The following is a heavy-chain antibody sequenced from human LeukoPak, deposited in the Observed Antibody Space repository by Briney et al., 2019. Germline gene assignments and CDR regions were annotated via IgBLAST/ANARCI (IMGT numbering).Heavy chain of an antibody. CDR2: IYYSGST. Sequence: SETLSLTCTVSGGSISSSSYYWGWIRQPPGKGLEWIGSIYYSGSTYCNPSLKSRVTISVDTSKNQFSLKLSSVTAADTAVYYCARQDDILTGYYSTNWFDPWGQGTLVTVSS. J-gene: IGHJ5*02. CDR3: ARQDDILTGYYSTNWFDP. V-gene: IGHV4-39*01. D-gene: IGHD3-9*01. CDR1: GGSISSSSYY.